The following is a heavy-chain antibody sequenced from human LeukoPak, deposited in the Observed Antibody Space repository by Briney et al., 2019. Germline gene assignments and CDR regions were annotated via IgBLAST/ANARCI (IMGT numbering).Heavy chain of an antibody. D-gene: IGHD4-17*01. J-gene: IGHJ4*02. CDR2: IYYSGST. V-gene: IGHV4-59*12. CDR1: GGSISSYY. Sequence: SETLSLTCTVSGGSISSYYWSWIRQPPGKGLEWIGYIYYSGSTNYNPSLKSRVTISVDTSKNQFSLKLSSVTAADTAVYYCASRVGPYGDYSDYWGQGTLVTVSS. CDR3: ASRVGPYGDYSDY.